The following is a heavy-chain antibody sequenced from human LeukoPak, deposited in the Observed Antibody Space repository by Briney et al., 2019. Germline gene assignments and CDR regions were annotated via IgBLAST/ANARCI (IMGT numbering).Heavy chain of an antibody. D-gene: IGHD2-15*01. J-gene: IGHJ6*02. Sequence: PGGSLRLSCAASGFTFSTYAMSWVRQAPGKGLERVSSISGSGVSTYYADSVKGRFTISRDNSKNTLYLQMNSLRVEDTAAYYCARRYCSGGSCYTRYYGMDVWGQGSTVTVSS. V-gene: IGHV3-23*01. CDR3: ARRYCSGGSCYTRYYGMDV. CDR1: GFTFSTYA. CDR2: ISGSGVST.